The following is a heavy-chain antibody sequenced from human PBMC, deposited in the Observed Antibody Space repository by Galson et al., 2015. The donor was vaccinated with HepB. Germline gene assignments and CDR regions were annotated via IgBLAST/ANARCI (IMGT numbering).Heavy chain of an antibody. V-gene: IGHV1-69*04. Sequence: SVKVSCKASGGTFSSYAISWVRQAPGQGLEWMGRIIPILGIANYAQKFQGRVTITADKSTSTAYMELSSLRSEDTAVYYCARDGSSGWFGAFDIWGQGTMVTVSS. J-gene: IGHJ3*02. CDR3: ARDGSSGWFGAFDI. D-gene: IGHD6-19*01. CDR1: GGTFSSYA. CDR2: IIPILGIA.